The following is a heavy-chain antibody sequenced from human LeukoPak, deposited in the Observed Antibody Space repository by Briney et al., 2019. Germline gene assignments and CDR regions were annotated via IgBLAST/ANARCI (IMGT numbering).Heavy chain of an antibody. CDR3: ARDLPLYDFWSGPNYYMDV. V-gene: IGHV3-21*01. D-gene: IGHD3-3*01. CDR2: ICSSSSYI. Sequence: GGSLRLSCAASGFTFSSYSMNWVRQAPGKGLEWVSSICSSSSYIYYADSVKSRFTISRDNAKNSLYLQMNSLRAEDTAVYYCARDLPLYDFWSGPNYYMDVWGKGTTVTVSS. J-gene: IGHJ6*03. CDR1: GFTFSSYS.